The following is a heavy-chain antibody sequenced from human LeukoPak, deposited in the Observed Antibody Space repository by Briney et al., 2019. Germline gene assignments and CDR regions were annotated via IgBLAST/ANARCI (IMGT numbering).Heavy chain of an antibody. J-gene: IGHJ5*02. V-gene: IGHV1-18*04. CDR2: ISAYNGNT. D-gene: IGHD3-22*01. CDR1: GYTFTSYY. Sequence: ASVKVSCKASGYTFTSYYMHWVRQAPGQGLEWMGWISAYNGNTNYAQKLQGRVTMTTDTSTSTAYMELRSLRSDDTAVYYCARGYYYDSSGYYLPYAWGQGTLVTVSS. CDR3: ARGYYYDSSGYYLPYA.